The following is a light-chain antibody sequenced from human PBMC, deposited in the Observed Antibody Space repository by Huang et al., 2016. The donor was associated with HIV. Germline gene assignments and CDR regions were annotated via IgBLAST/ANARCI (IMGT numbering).Light chain of an antibody. CDR2: GAA. CDR1: QSVSTSY. CDR3: QQYDNLPWT. V-gene: IGKV3-20*01. J-gene: IGKJ1*01. Sequence: EILMKQSPGTLSLSPGERSTPTCRASQSVSTSYLAWYQRKPGQSPRLLIYGAATRATGIPDRFSGSGSGTVFTLTINKLETEDFAVYYCQQYDNLPWTFDQGTKVEIK.